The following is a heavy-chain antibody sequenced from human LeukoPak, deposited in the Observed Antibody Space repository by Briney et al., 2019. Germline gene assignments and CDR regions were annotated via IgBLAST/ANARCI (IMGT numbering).Heavy chain of an antibody. CDR1: GYTFTSYD. V-gene: IGHV1-8*01. J-gene: IGHJ4*02. D-gene: IGHD1-26*01. CDR2: MNPNSGNT. CDR3: AAWGGATTYFDY. Sequence: ASVKVSCKASGYTFTSYDINWVRQATGQGLEWMGWMNPNSGNTGYAQKFQGRVTTTGNTSISTAYMELSSLRSEDTAVYYCAAWGGATTYFDYWGQGTLVTVSS.